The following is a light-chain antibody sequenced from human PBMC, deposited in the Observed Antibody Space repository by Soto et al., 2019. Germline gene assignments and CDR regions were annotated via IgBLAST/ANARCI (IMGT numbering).Light chain of an antibody. Sequence: QSALTQPRSVSGSPGQSVAISCTGTTSDVGGYNYVSWYQQHPSKAPKLMIYDVTKRPSGVLDRFSGSKSGNTASLTISGLQAEDEADYYCCSYAGSYCYVFGTGTKLTVL. CDR3: CSYAGSYCYV. CDR1: TSDVGGYNY. V-gene: IGLV2-11*01. J-gene: IGLJ1*01. CDR2: DVT.